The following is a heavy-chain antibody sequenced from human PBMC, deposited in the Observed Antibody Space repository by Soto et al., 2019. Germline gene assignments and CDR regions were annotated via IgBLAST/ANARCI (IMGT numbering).Heavy chain of an antibody. CDR1: GYTFTGYF. Sequence: ASVKVSCKASGYTFTGYFIHWVRQAPGQGLEWMGWINPRSGDTNYAQNFQGRVTMTRDTSITTAYMELSTLRSDDTAVYYCAKGWEVLMGDHYWGQGHLVTVSS. V-gene: IGHV1-2*02. J-gene: IGHJ4*02. CDR2: INPRSGDT. D-gene: IGHD2-8*01. CDR3: AKGWEVLMGDHY.